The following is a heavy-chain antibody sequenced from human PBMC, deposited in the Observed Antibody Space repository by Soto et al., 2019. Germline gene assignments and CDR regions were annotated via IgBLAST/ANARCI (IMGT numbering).Heavy chain of an antibody. CDR3: ARSSSRAFRSLEWVDTLDC. Sequence: PSETLSLTCTVSGGSISSTSYYWGWIRQPPGKGLEWIGSMYYSGSTYYNPSLKSRLTMSVDTSKNQFSLKLRSVTAADTALYYCARSSSRAFRSLEWVDTLDCCGPGTPLTVS. V-gene: IGHV4-39*01. J-gene: IGHJ4*02. D-gene: IGHD3-3*01. CDR1: GGSISSTSYY. CDR2: MYYSGST.